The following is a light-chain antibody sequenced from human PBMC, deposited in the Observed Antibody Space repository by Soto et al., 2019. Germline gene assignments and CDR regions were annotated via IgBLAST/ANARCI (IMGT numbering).Light chain of an antibody. J-gene: IGLJ2*01. V-gene: IGLV1-40*01. CDR2: ANR. Sequence: QSVLTQPPSVSAAPGQRVTISCTGSSSKIGAGYDVHWYQHLPGTAPKLLIYANRGRPSGVPARFSCSGSGTSASLGITGVQDEAEADYYCQSYDSSLRGSLFGGGTKLTVL. CDR3: QSYDSSLRGSL. CDR1: SSKIGAGYD.